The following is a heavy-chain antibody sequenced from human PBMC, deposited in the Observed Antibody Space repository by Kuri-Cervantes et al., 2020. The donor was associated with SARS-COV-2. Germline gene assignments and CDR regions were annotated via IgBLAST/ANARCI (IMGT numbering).Heavy chain of an antibody. Sequence: GGSLRLSCAASGFTFSRYAMHWVRQAPGKGLEWVAVISYDGSNKDYTASGKSRFTIARDNSQNTLYLQMKSLRTEDTALYYCARDRVGVHDSWGQGTLVTVSS. J-gene: IGHJ4*02. D-gene: IGHD2-21*01. CDR1: GFTFSRYA. V-gene: IGHV3-30-3*01. CDR3: ARDRVGVHDS. CDR2: ISYDGSNK.